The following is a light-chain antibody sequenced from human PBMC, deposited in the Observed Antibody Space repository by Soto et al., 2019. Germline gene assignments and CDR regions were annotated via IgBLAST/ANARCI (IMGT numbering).Light chain of an antibody. CDR3: SSYTSSSFWV. CDR1: SSDVGNYNY. J-gene: IGLJ3*02. Sequence: QSALTQPPSASGSPGQSVTISCTGTSSDVGNYNYVSWYQQHPGKAPKLMIYEVSDRPSGVSNRFSGSKSGNTASLTISGLQAEDEADYYCSSYTSSSFWVFGGGTKLTVL. CDR2: EVS. V-gene: IGLV2-14*01.